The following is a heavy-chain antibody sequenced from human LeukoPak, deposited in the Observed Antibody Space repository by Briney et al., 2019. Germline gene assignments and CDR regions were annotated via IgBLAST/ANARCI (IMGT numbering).Heavy chain of an antibody. CDR1: GGTFSSYA. Sequence: SSVKVSCKASGGTFSSYAISWVRQAPGQGPEWMGRIIPIFGIANYAQKFQGRVTITADKSTSTAYMELSSLRSEDTAVYYCARDPPTSYYDFWSGYYSDAFDIWGQGTMVTVSS. CDR3: ARDPPTSYYDFWSGYYSDAFDI. J-gene: IGHJ3*02. D-gene: IGHD3-3*01. V-gene: IGHV1-69*04. CDR2: IIPIFGIA.